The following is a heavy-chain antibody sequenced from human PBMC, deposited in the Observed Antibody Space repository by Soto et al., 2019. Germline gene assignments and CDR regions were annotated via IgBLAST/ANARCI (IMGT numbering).Heavy chain of an antibody. D-gene: IGHD6-13*01. Sequence: PGGSLRLSCAASGFTFSSYAMSWVRQAPGKGLEWVSAISGSGGSTYYADSVKGRFTISRDNSKNTLYLQMNSLRAEDTAVYYCAKDPIAAAGRDYYYYGMDVWGQGTTVTVSS. CDR2: ISGSGGST. J-gene: IGHJ6*02. CDR1: GFTFSSYA. V-gene: IGHV3-23*01. CDR3: AKDPIAAAGRDYYYYGMDV.